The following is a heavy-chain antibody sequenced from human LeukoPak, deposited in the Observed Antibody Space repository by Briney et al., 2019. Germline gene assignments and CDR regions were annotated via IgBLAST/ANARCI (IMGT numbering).Heavy chain of an antibody. CDR1: GFTFSSYG. V-gene: IGHV3-33*01. CDR3: ARDPSLAGMVRGRPLLDY. D-gene: IGHD3-10*01. J-gene: IGHJ4*02. CDR2: IWYDGSNK. Sequence: GGSLRLSCAASGFTFSSYGMHWVRQAPGKGLEWVAVIWYDGSNKYYADSVKGRFTISRDNSKNTLYLQMNSLRAEDTAVYYCARDPSLAGMVRGRPLLDYWGQGTLVTVSS.